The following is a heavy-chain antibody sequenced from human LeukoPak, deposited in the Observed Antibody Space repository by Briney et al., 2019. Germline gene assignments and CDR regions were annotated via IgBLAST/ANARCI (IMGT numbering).Heavy chain of an antibody. CDR1: EFTFSSYF. CDR2: ISSGSTYI. V-gene: IGHV3-21*01. CDR3: ARDPERDFWSGYYTRRHNYMDV. Sequence: GGSLRLSCAASEFTFSSYFMIWVRQTPGKGLEWVSSISSGSTYIYYADSVKGRFTISRDNAKNSLYLQMNSLRAEDTAVYYCARDPERDFWSGYYTRRHNYMDVWGKGTTVTVSS. D-gene: IGHD3-3*01. J-gene: IGHJ6*03.